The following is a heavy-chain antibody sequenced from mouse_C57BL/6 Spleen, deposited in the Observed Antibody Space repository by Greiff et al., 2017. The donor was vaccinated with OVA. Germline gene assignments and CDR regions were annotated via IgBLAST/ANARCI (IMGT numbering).Heavy chain of an antibody. CDR3: ARSHLYYDYFDY. V-gene: IGHV1-80*01. J-gene: IGHJ2*01. CDR2: IYPGDGDT. CDR1: GYAFSSYW. Sequence: QVQLQQSGAELVKPGASVKISCKASGYAFSSYWMNWVKQRPGKGLEWIGQIYPGDGDTNYNGKFKGKATLTADKSSSTAYMQLSSLTSEDSAVYFCARSHLYYDYFDYWGQGTTLTVSS. D-gene: IGHD2-4*01.